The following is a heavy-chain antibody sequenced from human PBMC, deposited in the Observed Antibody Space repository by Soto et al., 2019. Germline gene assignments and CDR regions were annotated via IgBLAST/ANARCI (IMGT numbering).Heavy chain of an antibody. CDR1: GGTFSSYS. D-gene: IGHD6-19*01. Sequence: QVQLVPSGAEVKKPGSSVKVSCKASGGTFSSYSINWVLQAPGQGLEWMGEIIPIFGTANYAQKFQGRITLTADESTSTAYMDLSSLRSEDTAVSYWARAGVRLSGGIDYCGQGTLVPVYS. CDR3: ARAGVRLSGGIDY. CDR2: IIPIFGTA. J-gene: IGHJ4*02. V-gene: IGHV1-69*01.